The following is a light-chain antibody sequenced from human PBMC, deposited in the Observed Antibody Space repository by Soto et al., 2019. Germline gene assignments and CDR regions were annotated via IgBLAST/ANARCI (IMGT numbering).Light chain of an antibody. CDR2: EVS. J-gene: IGLJ1*01. CDR1: SSDVGGYNY. Sequence: QSALTQPASVSGSPGQSITTSCTGTSSDVGGYNYVSWYQQHPGKAPKLMIYEVSNRPSGVSNRFSGSKSGNTASLTISGLQAEDEADYYCSSYTSSSTHYVFGTGTKVTVL. CDR3: SSYTSSSTHYV. V-gene: IGLV2-14*01.